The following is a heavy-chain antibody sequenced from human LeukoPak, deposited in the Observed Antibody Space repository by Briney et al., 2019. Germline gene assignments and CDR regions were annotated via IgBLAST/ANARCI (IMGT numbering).Heavy chain of an antibody. V-gene: IGHV5-51*01. CDR2: IYPGDSDT. Sequence: GESLKISCKASGYSFTSYWIGWVRQMPGKGLEWMGIIYPGDSDTRFSPSFQGQVTISVDKSISTAYLQWSSLKPSDTAVYYCARGRNYDSSGYYYYGMDVWGQGTTVTVSS. J-gene: IGHJ6*02. D-gene: IGHD3-22*01. CDR3: ARGRNYDSSGYYYYGMDV. CDR1: GYSFTSYW.